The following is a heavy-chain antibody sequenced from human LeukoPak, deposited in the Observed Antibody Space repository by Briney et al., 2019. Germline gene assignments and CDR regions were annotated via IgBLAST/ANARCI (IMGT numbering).Heavy chain of an antibody. CDR3: ARAGAVAGTLGY. V-gene: IGHV4-30-4*01. CDR2: IYYSGNT. Sequence: KASETLSLTCSVSGGSISSADYYWSWIRQPPGKGLEWIGYIYYSGNTYYNPSLKSRVSISVDTSKNQFSLKVNSVTAADTAVYYCARAGAVAGTLGYWGQGTLVTVSS. J-gene: IGHJ4*02. D-gene: IGHD6-19*01. CDR1: GGSISSADYY.